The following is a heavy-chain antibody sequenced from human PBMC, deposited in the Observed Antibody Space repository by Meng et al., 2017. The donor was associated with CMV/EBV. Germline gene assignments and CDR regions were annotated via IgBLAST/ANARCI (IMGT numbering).Heavy chain of an antibody. CDR3: ARVLRYCSGGSCYSGGYYFDY. V-gene: IGHV1-2*02. D-gene: IGHD2-15*01. Sequence: ASVKVSCKASGYTFTGYYMHWVRQAPGQGLEWMGWINPNSGGTNYAQKFQGRVTMTRDTSISTAYMELSRLRSDDTAVYYCARVLRYCSGGSCYSGGYYFDYWGQGTLVTVPQ. J-gene: IGHJ4*02. CDR1: GYTFTGYY. CDR2: INPNSGGT.